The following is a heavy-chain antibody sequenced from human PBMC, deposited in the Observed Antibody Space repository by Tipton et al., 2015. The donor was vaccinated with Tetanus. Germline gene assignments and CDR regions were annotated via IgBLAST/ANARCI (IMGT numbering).Heavy chain of an antibody. V-gene: IGHV4-31*03. CDR1: GGSISSGGYY. CDR3: ARDEARGARGWDYLYY. Sequence: GLVKPSQTPSLTCTVSGGSISSGGYYWSWIRQHPGKGLEWIGDIYNSGSTYYNLSLKSRVTISVDTSKNQFSLELNSGTAADTAVYFCARDEARGARGWDYLYYWGQGTQVSVSS. CDR2: IYNSGST. J-gene: IGHJ4*02. D-gene: IGHD1-26*01.